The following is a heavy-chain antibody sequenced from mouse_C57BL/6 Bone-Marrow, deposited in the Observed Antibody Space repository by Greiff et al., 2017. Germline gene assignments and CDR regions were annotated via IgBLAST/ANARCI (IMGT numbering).Heavy chain of an antibody. CDR1: GYAFSSYW. CDR2: IYPGDGDT. V-gene: IGHV1-80*01. J-gene: IGHJ4*01. CDR3: ARLNPLHYYGSSPYAMDY. Sequence: VQLQQSGAELVKPGASVKISCKASGYAFSSYWMNWVKQRPGKGLEWIGQIYPGDGDTNYNGKFKGKATLTADKSSSTAYMQLSRLTSEDSAVYFCARLNPLHYYGSSPYAMDYWGQGTSVTVSS. D-gene: IGHD1-1*01.